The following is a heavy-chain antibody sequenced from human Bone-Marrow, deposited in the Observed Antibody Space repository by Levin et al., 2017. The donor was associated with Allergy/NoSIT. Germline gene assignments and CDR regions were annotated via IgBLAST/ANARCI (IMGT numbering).Heavy chain of an antibody. CDR1: GSSFSGGFH. Sequence: SETLSLTCTVSGSSFSGGFHWGWIRQPPGQGLELIGSIYHNGNTNYNPSLKSRVAISLDTSKNQFSLTLTSVTAADTAVYYCARAVGVVIPAAIDSWGQGNLVTVSS. J-gene: IGHJ4*02. D-gene: IGHD3-3*01. CDR2: IYHNGNT. V-gene: IGHV4-38-2*02. CDR3: ARAVGVVIPAAIDS.